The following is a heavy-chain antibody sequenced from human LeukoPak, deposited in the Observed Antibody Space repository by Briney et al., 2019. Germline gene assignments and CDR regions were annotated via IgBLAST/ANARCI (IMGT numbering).Heavy chain of an antibody. CDR1: GYTFTGYY. V-gene: IGHV1-2*02. CDR3: ATRAADKPTRPAYYYYYMDA. Sequence: ASVKVSCKASGYTFTGYYMHWVRQAPGQGLEWMGWINPNSGGTNYAQKFQGRVTMTRDTSISTAYMELSSLRSEDTAVYYCATRAADKPTRPAYYYYYMDAWGKGTTVTVSS. J-gene: IGHJ6*03. CDR2: INPNSGGT. D-gene: IGHD6-6*01.